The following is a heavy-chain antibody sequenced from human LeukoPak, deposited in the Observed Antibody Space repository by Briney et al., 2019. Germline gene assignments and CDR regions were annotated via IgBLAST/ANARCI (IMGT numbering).Heavy chain of an antibody. CDR1: GFTFSSYA. D-gene: IGHD3-22*01. V-gene: IGHV3-66*01. J-gene: IGHJ4*02. CDR2: IHSGGST. CDR3: ASGSYYDSSGYYCPSY. Sequence: GGSLRLSCAASGFTFSSYAMSWVRQAPGKGLEWVSVIHSGGSTYYADSVKGRFTISRDNSKNTLYLQMNSLRAEDTAVYYCASGSYYDSSGYYCPSYWGQGTLVTVSS.